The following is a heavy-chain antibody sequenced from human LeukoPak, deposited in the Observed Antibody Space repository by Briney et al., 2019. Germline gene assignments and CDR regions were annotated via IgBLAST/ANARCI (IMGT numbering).Heavy chain of an antibody. J-gene: IGHJ4*02. CDR2: FDPEDGET. V-gene: IGHV1-24*01. Sequence: AAVKVSCTVSGSTLTELSMHWVRQAPGKGIEWMGGFDPEDGETIYAQKFQGRVTMTEDTSTDTAYMELSSLRSEYTAVYYCATAQGYFDYWGQGTLVTVSS. CDR3: ATAQGYFDY. CDR1: GSTLTELS.